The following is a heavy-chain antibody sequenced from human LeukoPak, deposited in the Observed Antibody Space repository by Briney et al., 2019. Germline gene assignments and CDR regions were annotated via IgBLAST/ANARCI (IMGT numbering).Heavy chain of an antibody. D-gene: IGHD2-2*01. J-gene: IGHJ4*03. CDR2: ASSDGSDK. V-gene: IGHV3-30*04. CDR1: GYTFIDYT. CDR3: ARAHSASWYAAY. Sequence: GGSLRLSCTTSGYTFIDYTMHWVRQAPGEGPEWVALASSDGSDKQYAASVKGRFTISRDDSKNTLYLEMNTLKDEDTAVYYCARAHSASWYAAYWGHGTRVTVSS.